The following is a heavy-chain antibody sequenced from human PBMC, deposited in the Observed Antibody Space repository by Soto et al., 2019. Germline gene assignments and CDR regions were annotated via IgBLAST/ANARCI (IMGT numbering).Heavy chain of an antibody. V-gene: IGHV3-30*03. Sequence: QVELVESGGGVVQPGRSLRLSCAASGFTFSSYGMHWVRQAPGKGLEGVAVISYDGTLAYYADSVKGRFTISRDNSKNKLYLQLNSLRTEHTAISYCAREGTVANWEFDYWGQGTVVTVSS. D-gene: IGHD1-1*01. CDR3: AREGTVANWEFDY. CDR2: ISYDGTLA. J-gene: IGHJ4*02. CDR1: GFTFSSYG.